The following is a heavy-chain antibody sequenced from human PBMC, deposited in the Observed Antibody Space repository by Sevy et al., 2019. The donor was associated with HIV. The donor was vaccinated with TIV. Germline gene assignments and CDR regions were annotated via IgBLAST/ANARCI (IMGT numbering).Heavy chain of an antibody. D-gene: IGHD3-16*01. CDR2: IYYSGST. V-gene: IGHV4-39*01. J-gene: IGHJ5*02. CDR3: APEVGADGPENGNNWFDP. Sequence: SETLSLTCTVSGGSISSSSYYWGWIRQPPGKGLEWIGSIYYSGSTYYNPSLKSRVTISVDTSKNQFSLKLSSVTAADTAVYYCAPEVGADGPENGNNWFDPWGQGTLVTVSS. CDR1: GGSISSSSYY.